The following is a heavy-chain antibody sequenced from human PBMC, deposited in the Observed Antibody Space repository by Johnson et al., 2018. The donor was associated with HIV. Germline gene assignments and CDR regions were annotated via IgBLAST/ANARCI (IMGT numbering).Heavy chain of an antibody. D-gene: IGHD1-1*01. CDR3: AKDLRTTGAFDI. Sequence: RLVESGGGVVQPGRSLRLSCAASGFTFSSYAMHWVRQAPGKGLEWVAVISYDGSNKYYADSVKGRFTISRDNSKNTLYLQMNSLRAEDTAVYYCAKDLRTTGAFDIWGQGTMVTVSS. V-gene: IGHV3-30*04. CDR1: GFTFSSYA. J-gene: IGHJ3*02. CDR2: ISYDGSNK.